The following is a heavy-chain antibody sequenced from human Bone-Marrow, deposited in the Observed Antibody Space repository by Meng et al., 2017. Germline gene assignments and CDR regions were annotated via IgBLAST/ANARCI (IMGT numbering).Heavy chain of an antibody. D-gene: IGHD6-19*01. J-gene: IGHJ4*02. V-gene: IGHV2-5*02. Sequence: QITLKASGPTLVKPRQTLTLTCTFSGFSLSTSGVGVGWIRQPPGKALEWLALLSCDDVKRHSPSLKSRLTITKDTSKNQVVLTMTNMDPVDTATYYCAHTRSVADRFDYWGQGTLVTVSS. CDR2: LSCDDVK. CDR3: AHTRSVADRFDY. CDR1: GFSLSTSGVG.